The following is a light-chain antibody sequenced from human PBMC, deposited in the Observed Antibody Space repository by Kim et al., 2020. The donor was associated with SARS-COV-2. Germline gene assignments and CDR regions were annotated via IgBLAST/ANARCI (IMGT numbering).Light chain of an antibody. J-gene: IGKJ4*01. CDR3: QQFSNSLS. Sequence: EIVLTQSPATLSLSPGERATLSCRASQSVSSYLAWYQQKPGQAPRLLIYDASNRATGIPARFSGSGSGTDFTLTISSLEPEDFGVYYCQQFSNSLSFGGGTKVDIK. CDR1: QSVSSY. V-gene: IGKV3-11*01. CDR2: DAS.